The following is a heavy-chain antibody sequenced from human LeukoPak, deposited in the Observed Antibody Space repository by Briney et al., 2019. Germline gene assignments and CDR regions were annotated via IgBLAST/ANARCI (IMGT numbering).Heavy chain of an antibody. J-gene: IGHJ5*02. V-gene: IGHV5-51*01. Sequence: GESLKISCKSSGYTFTNYWIAWVRQMPGKGLEWMGIIYPGDSGTRYSPSFQGQVTISADKSITTAYVQWNSLKASDTAMYYCARTGLTTVTTSWFDPWGQGTLVTVSS. CDR1: GYTFTNYW. CDR2: IYPGDSGT. CDR3: ARTGLTTVTTSWFDP. D-gene: IGHD4-17*01.